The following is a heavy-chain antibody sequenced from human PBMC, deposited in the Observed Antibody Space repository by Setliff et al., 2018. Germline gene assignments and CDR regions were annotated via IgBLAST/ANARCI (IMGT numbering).Heavy chain of an antibody. CDR3: ARPPYYYDSSGYLDY. CDR1: ADSDISYG. Sequence: ASVKVSCKVPADSDISYGISWLRQAPGQGPEWMGWISAYNGNTNYAQKLQGRVTMTTDTSTSTAYIELRSLRSDDTAVYYCARPPYYYDSSGYLDYWGQGTLVTVSS. CDR2: ISAYNGNT. D-gene: IGHD3-22*01. J-gene: IGHJ4*02. V-gene: IGHV1-18*01.